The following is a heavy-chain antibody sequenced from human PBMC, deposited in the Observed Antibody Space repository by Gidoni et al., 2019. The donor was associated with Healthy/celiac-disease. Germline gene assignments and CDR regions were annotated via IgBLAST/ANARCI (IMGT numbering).Heavy chain of an antibody. V-gene: IGHV4-59*01. J-gene: IGHJ4*02. D-gene: IGHD6-19*01. CDR1: GCSISSYY. CDR2: IYYSGSP. Sequence: QVQLQESGAGLVQPSETLSLTCTVSGCSISSYYWSWIRQPPGKGLEWIGYIYYSGSPNYNPSLKSRVTISVDTSKNHFSLKLSSVIAADTAVYDCARGALYSSGWYVYWGQGTLVTVSS. CDR3: ARGALYSSGWYVY.